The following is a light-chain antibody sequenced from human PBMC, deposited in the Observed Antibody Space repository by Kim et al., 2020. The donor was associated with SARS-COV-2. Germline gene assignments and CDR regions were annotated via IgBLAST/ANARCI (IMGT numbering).Light chain of an antibody. CDR2: DAF. Sequence: SLSPGERAPLSCRASQSVNNYLAWYQQKPGQAPRLFIYDAFKRATGIPARFSGSGSGTDFTLTISSLEPDDFAVYYCQQRSDGITFGQGTRLEIK. CDR3: QQRSDGIT. CDR1: QSVNNY. J-gene: IGKJ5*01. V-gene: IGKV3-11*01.